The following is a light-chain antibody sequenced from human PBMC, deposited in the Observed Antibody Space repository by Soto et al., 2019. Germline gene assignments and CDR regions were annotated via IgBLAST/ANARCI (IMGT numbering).Light chain of an antibody. J-gene: IGLJ3*02. CDR1: SSDVGGYYY. Sequence: QSVLTQPASVSGSPGQSITISCTGTSSDVGGYYYVSWYQHHPGKAPKLMIYQVSNRPSGVSNRFSGSKSGNTASLTISGLRSEDEADYYCAAWDDSLSGPWVFGGGTKLTVL. CDR2: QVS. V-gene: IGLV2-14*01. CDR3: AAWDDSLSGPWV.